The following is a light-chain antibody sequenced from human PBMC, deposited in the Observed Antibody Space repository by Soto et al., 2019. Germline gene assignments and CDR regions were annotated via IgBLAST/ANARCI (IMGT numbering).Light chain of an antibody. CDR1: QNIDNN. CDR3: QQYVKWPLT. CDR2: GAS. J-gene: IGKJ4*01. V-gene: IGKV3-15*01. Sequence: EIVMTQSPATLSVSPGESATLSCRASQNIDNNSAWYQQKPGQAPRLLIYGASARATGIPARFSGSGSGTEFTLTISSLQPEDFAVYYCQQYVKWPLTFGGGTKVEIK.